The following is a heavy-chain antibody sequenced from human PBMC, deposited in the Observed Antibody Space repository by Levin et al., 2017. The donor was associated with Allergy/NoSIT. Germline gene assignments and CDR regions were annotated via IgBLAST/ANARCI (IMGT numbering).Heavy chain of an antibody. CDR1: GFTFSSYG. J-gene: IGHJ4*02. CDR3: VATVTTDY. Sequence: GSLRLSCAASGFTFSSYGMHWVRQAPGKGLEWVAVISYDGSNKYYADSVKGRFTISRDNSKNTLYLQMNSLRAEDTAVYYCVATVTTDYWGQGTLVTVSS. CDR2: ISYDGSNK. V-gene: IGHV3-30*03. D-gene: IGHD4-17*01.